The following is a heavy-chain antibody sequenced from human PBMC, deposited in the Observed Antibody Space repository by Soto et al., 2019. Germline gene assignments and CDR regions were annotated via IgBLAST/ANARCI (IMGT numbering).Heavy chain of an antibody. D-gene: IGHD1-26*01. CDR2: ISGSGGST. J-gene: IGHJ4*02. CDR3: AKNKGGATGPLDY. V-gene: IGHV3-23*01. CDR1: GFTFSSYA. Sequence: EVQLLESGGGLVQPGGSLRLSCAASGFTFSSYAMSWVRQAPGKGLEWVSAISGSGGSTYYADSVKGRFTISRDNSKNTLYLQMNSLRAEDTSVYYCAKNKGGATGPLDYWGQGTLVTVSS.